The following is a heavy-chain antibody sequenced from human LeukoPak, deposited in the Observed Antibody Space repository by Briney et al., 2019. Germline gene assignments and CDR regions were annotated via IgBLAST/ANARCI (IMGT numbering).Heavy chain of an antibody. V-gene: IGHV2-70*04. J-gene: IGHJ4*02. D-gene: IGHD6-13*01. CDR1: GFSLSTIGMR. Sequence: SGPTLVNPTQTLTLTCTFSGFSLSTIGMRVNWIRQPPGKALEWLARIDWDDVKFYSTSLKTRLTISKDTSKNQVVLTMTNLDPVDTATYYCARISSSSFHFDYWGQGTLVTVSS. CDR3: ARISSSSFHFDY. CDR2: IDWDDVK.